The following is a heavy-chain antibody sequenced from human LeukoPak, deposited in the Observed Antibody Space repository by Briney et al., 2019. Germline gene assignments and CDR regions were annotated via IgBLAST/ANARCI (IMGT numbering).Heavy chain of an antibody. Sequence: ASVKVSCKTSGYPFADNYIHWVRQAPGQGLEWMGWIDPNSGDTKYTQKFQGSLTMTRDTSISTAYMELNSLTSDDTAVYYCARGASSSWYILGYLDSWGQGTLVTVSS. D-gene: IGHD6-13*01. CDR1: GYPFADNY. CDR3: ARGASSSWYILGYLDS. J-gene: IGHJ4*02. V-gene: IGHV1-2*02. CDR2: IDPNSGDT.